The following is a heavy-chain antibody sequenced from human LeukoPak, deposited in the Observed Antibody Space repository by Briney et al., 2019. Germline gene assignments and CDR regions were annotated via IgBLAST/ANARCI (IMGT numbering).Heavy chain of an antibody. V-gene: IGHV3-66*02. Sequence: GGSLRLSCEASGFTVSSNYMSWVRQAPGKGLEWVSVLYSGGSTYHADSVKGRFTISRDDSKNTLYLQMNRLRDEDTAVYYCARGPYTSGWWDYFDYWGQGSLVTVSS. D-gene: IGHD6-19*01. CDR2: LYSGGST. J-gene: IGHJ4*02. CDR3: ARGPYTSGWWDYFDY. CDR1: GFTVSSNY.